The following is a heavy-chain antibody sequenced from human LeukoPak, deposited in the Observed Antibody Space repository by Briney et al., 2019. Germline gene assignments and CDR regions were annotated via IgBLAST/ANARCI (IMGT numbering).Heavy chain of an antibody. V-gene: IGHV1-18*01. CDR3: ARGEPRPGFTIFGVWGIYYYYGMDV. Sequence: GASVKVSCKASGYTFINYGISWVRQAPGQGLEWMGWISAYNGNTNYAQKLQGRVTMTTDTSTSTAYMELRSLRSDDTAVYYCARGEPRPGFTIFGVWGIYYYYGMDVWGQGTTVTVSS. D-gene: IGHD3-3*01. CDR2: ISAYNGNT. CDR1: GYTFINYG. J-gene: IGHJ6*02.